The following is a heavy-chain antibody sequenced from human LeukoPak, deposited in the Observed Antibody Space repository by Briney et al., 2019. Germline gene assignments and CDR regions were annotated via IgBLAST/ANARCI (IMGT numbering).Heavy chain of an antibody. D-gene: IGHD3-9*01. CDR2: ISYDGSNK. CDR1: GFTFSSYG. J-gene: IGHJ4*02. CDR3: AKIPPYFDWLSDTFDY. V-gene: IGHV3-30*18. Sequence: GRSLRLSCAASGFTFSSYGMHWVRQAPGKGLEWVAVISYDGSNKYYADSVKGRFTISRDNSKNTLYLQMNSLRAEDTAVYYCAKIPPYFDWLSDTFDYWGQGTLVTVSS.